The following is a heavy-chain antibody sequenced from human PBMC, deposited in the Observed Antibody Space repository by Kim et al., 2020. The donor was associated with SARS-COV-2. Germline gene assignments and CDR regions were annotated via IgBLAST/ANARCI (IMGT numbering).Heavy chain of an antibody. Sequence: SETLSLTCTVSGDSMSRIGHYWGWIRQSPGRGLEWLATISHDAYTYYNPSLQGRVTISVDTSKNQFSLSLRSVSAADTAIYYCARERRYHAHWGRGTMVTVSS. V-gene: IGHV4-39*07. CDR3: ARERRYHAH. CDR2: ISHDAYT. D-gene: IGHD2-2*01. CDR1: GDSMSRIGHY. J-gene: IGHJ3*01.